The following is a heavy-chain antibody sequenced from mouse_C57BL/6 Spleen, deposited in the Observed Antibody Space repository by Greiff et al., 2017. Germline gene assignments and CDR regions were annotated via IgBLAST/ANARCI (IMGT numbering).Heavy chain of an antibody. D-gene: IGHD2-5*01. CDR1: GYSITSGYY. CDR2: ISYDGSN. V-gene: IGHV3-6*01. CDR3: ARDNSNYYYFDY. Sequence: EVQLQESGPGLVKPSQSLSLTCSVTGYSITSGYYWNWIRQFPGNKLEWMGYISYDGSNNYNPSLKNRISITRDTSKNQFFLKLNSVTTEDTATYYCARDNSNYYYFDYWGQGTTLTVSS. J-gene: IGHJ2*01.